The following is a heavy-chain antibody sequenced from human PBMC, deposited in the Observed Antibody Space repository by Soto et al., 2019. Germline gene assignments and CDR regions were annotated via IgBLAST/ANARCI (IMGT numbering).Heavy chain of an antibody. D-gene: IGHD2-8*01. V-gene: IGHV4-59*01. CDR2: IYYSGST. Sequence: PSETLSLTCTVSGGSISSYYWSWIRQPPGKGLEWIGYIYYSGSTNYNPSLKSRVTISVDTSKNQFSLKLSSVTAADTAVYYCARVGREGGNCTNGVCHQPPFDYWGQGTLVTVSS. CDR1: GGSISSYY. CDR3: ARVGREGGNCTNGVCHQPPFDY. J-gene: IGHJ4*02.